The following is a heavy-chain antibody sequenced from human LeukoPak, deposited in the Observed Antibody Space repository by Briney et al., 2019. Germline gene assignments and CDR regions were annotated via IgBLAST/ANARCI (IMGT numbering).Heavy chain of an antibody. CDR1: GFTFSSYG. CDR2: IRYDGSNK. CDR3: ARDGEPPIWFGELLYLWYFDY. J-gene: IGHJ4*02. Sequence: GGSLRLSCAASGFTFSSYGMHWVRQAPGKGLEWVAFIRYDGSNKYYADSVKGRFTISRDNSKNTLYLQMNSLRAEDTAVYYCARDGEPPIWFGELLYLWYFDYWGQGTLVTVSS. D-gene: IGHD3-10*01. V-gene: IGHV3-30*02.